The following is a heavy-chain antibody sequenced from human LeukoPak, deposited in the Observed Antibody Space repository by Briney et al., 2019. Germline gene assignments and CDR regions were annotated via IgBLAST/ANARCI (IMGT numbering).Heavy chain of an antibody. D-gene: IGHD5-12*01. J-gene: IGHJ4*02. Sequence: SVKVSCKASGFTFTSSAVQWVRQARGQRLEWIGWIVVGSGNTNYAQKFQERVIIIRDMSTRTVYMELSSLTFEDTAVYYCASGYSGYEYPNCWGQGTLVTVSS. CDR3: ASGYSGYEYPNC. CDR2: IVVGSGNT. CDR1: GFTFTSSA. V-gene: IGHV1-58*01.